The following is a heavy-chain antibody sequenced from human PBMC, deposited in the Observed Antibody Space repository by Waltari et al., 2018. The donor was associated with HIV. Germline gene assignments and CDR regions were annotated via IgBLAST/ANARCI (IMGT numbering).Heavy chain of an antibody. D-gene: IGHD3-10*01. CDR3: TTLVLLGVGMDV. Sequence: AASGFTFSNAWMSWVRQAPGKGLEWVGRIKSKTDGGTTDYAAPVKGRFTISRDDSKNTLYLQMNSLKTEDTAVYYCTTLVLLGVGMDVWGQGTTVTVSS. V-gene: IGHV3-15*01. J-gene: IGHJ6*02. CDR1: GFTFSNAW. CDR2: IKSKTDGGTT.